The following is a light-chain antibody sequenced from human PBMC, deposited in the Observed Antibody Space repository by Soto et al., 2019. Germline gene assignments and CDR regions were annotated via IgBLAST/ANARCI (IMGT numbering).Light chain of an antibody. J-gene: IGKJ1*01. CDR1: QSVSSY. CDR2: DAS. V-gene: IGKV3D-15*01. CDR3: QQYETFSGT. Sequence: ILLTRSPATLSVSPGERATLSCRASQSVSSYLAWYQQKPGQAPRLLIYDASNRATGIPARFSGSGSGTKFTLTIASLQPDDFATYYCQQYETFSGTFGPGTKVDI.